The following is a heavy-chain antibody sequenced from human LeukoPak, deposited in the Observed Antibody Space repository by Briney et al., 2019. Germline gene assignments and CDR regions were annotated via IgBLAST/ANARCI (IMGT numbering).Heavy chain of an antibody. D-gene: IGHD1-14*01. J-gene: IGHJ4*02. V-gene: IGHV3-21*01. CDR3: ARFSGMKDFDY. CDR2: ISSSSSYI. CDR1: GFTFSTYS. Sequence: GGSLRLSCAASGFTFSTYSMNWVRQAPGKGLEWVSSISSSSSYIYYADSVKGRFTISRDNAKNSLYLQMNSLRAEDTAVYYCARFSGMKDFDYWGQGTLVTVSS.